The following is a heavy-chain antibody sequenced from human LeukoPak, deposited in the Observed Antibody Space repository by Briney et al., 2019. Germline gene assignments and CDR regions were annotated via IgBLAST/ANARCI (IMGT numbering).Heavy chain of an antibody. J-gene: IGHJ4*02. CDR2: IRSKANSYAT. CDR3: TSQGGAPGDY. Sequence: GGSLRLSCAAPGFTFSGSAMHWVRQASGKGLEWVGRIRSKANSYATAYAASVKGRFTISRDDSKNTAYLQMNSLKTEDTAVYYCTSQGGAPGDYWGQGTLVTVSS. CDR1: GFTFSGSA. D-gene: IGHD3-16*01. V-gene: IGHV3-73*01.